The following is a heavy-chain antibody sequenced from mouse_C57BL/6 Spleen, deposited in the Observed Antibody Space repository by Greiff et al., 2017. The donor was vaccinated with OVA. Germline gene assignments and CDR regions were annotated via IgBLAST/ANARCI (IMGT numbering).Heavy chain of an antibody. CDR2: FHPYNDDT. CDR1: GYTFTTYP. V-gene: IGHV1-47*01. CDR3: ARKDSNYGGFAY. D-gene: IGHD2-5*01. Sequence: VKLMESGAELVKPGASVKMSCKASGYTFTTYPIEWMKQNHGKSLEWIGNFHPYNDDTKYNEKFKGKATLTVEKSSSTVYLELSRLTSDDSAVYYCARKDSNYGGFAYWGQGTLVTVSA. J-gene: IGHJ3*01.